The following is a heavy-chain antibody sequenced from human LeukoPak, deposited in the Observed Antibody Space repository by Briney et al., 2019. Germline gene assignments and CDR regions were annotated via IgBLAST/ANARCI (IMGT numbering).Heavy chain of an antibody. V-gene: IGHV3-21*01. CDR2: ISSSSSYI. CDR3: ARGTSNYDILTGYYSDVDY. Sequence: PGGSLRLSCADSGFTFSSYSMNWVRQAPGKGLEWVSSISSSSSYIYYADSVKGRFTISRDNAKNSLYLQMNSLRAEDTAVYYCARGTSNYDILTGYYSDVDYWGQGTLVTVSS. J-gene: IGHJ4*02. D-gene: IGHD3-9*01. CDR1: GFTFSSYS.